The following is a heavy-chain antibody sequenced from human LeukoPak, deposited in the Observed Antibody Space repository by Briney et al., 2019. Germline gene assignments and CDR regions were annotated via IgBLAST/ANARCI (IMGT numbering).Heavy chain of an antibody. D-gene: IGHD5-24*01. CDR1: GFTFSSYA. CDR3: TTTIIGPLG. J-gene: IGHJ4*02. Sequence: GGSLRLSCAASGFTFSSYAMSWVRQAPGKGLEWVSAISGSGGSTYYADSVKGRFTISRDNSKNTLYLQMNSLKTEDTAVYYCTTTIIGPLGGGQGTLVTVSS. V-gene: IGHV3-23*01. CDR2: ISGSGGST.